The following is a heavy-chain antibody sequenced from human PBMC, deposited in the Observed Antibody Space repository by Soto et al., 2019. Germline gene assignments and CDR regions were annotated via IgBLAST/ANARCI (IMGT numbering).Heavy chain of an antibody. Sequence: QVQLVESGGGVVQPGRSLRLSCAASGFTFSSYGMHWVRQAPGKGLEWVAVIWYDGSNKYYADSVKGRFTISRDNSKNTLYLQMNSLRAEDTAVYYCAKDGSSGSLDYWGQGTLVTVSS. J-gene: IGHJ4*02. CDR2: IWYDGSNK. D-gene: IGHD3-22*01. CDR3: AKDGSSGSLDY. V-gene: IGHV3-33*06. CDR1: GFTFSSYG.